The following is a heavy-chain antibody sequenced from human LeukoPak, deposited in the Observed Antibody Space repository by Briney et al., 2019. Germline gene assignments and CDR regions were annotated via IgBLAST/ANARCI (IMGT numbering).Heavy chain of an antibody. J-gene: IGHJ4*02. D-gene: IGHD6-19*01. V-gene: IGHV1-2*02. CDR1: GYSFTDYD. CDR2: INPNHGGT. CDR3: ARSDYSSGWLYYFGY. Sequence: ASVKVSCTASGYSFTDYDINWVRQAPGQGLEWMGWINPNHGGTHYAQKFQGRVTMTRDTSISTAYMELSRLRSDDTAVYYCARSDYSSGWLYYFGYWGQGTLVTVSS.